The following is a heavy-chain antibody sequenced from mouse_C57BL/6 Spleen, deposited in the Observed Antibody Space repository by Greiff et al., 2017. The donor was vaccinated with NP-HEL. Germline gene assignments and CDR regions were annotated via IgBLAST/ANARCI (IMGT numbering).Heavy chain of an antibody. J-gene: IGHJ4*01. CDR2: IYPGSGNT. CDR1: GYSFTSYY. D-gene: IGHD2-4*01. CDR3: ARGYYDPLAMDY. V-gene: IGHV1-66*01. Sequence: QVHVKQSGPELVKPGASVKISCKASGYSFTSYYIHWVKQRPGQGLEWIGWIYPGSGNTKYNEKFKGKATLTADTSSSTAYMQLSSLTSEDSAVYYCARGYYDPLAMDYWGQGTSVTVSS.